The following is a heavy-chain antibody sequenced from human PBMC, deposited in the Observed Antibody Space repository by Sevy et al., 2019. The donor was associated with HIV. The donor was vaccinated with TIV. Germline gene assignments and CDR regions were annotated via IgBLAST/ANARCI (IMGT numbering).Heavy chain of an antibody. V-gene: IGHV6-1*01. D-gene: IGHD1-26*01. CDR1: GDSVSSNSAA. J-gene: IGHJ4*02. CDR3: ARDLPRRGIVGLTRRGFFDY. CDR2: TYYRSKWDN. Sequence: KQSQTLSLTCAISGDSVSSNSAAWNWLRQSPSRGLEWLGRTYYRSKWDNDYAVSVKSRISINADTSKNQFSLQLNSVTPEDTAGYYCARDLPRRGIVGLTRRGFFDYWGQGTLVTVSS.